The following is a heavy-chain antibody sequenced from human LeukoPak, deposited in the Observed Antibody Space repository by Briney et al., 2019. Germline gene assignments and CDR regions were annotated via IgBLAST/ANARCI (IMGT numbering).Heavy chain of an antibody. Sequence: PGGSLRLSCAASGFTFSSYGMHWVRQAPGRGLEWVAVIWYDGSNTYSADSVKGRFTISRDNSKNTLYLQMGSLRAEDMAVYYCARDLSGGGLDYWGQGTLVTVSS. CDR1: GFTFSSYG. CDR3: ARDLSGGGLDY. V-gene: IGHV3-33*01. D-gene: IGHD3-10*01. CDR2: IWYDGSNT. J-gene: IGHJ4*02.